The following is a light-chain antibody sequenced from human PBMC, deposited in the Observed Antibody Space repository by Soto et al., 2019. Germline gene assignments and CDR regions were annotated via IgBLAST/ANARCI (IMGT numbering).Light chain of an antibody. V-gene: IGKV1-39*01. CDR1: QSISSY. Sequence: DIQMTQSPSSLSAPVGDRVTITCRASQSISSYLNWFQQKPGKAPNLLIYAASSLQSGVPSRFSGSGSGTDFTLTISRLEPEDFAVYYCQQYGSSPPITFGQGTRLEIK. CDR2: AAS. CDR3: QQYGSSPPIT. J-gene: IGKJ5*01.